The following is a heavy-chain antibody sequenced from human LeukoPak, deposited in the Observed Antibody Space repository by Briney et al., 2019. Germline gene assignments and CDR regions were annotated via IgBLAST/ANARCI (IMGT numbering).Heavy chain of an antibody. CDR3: AKGGDYGYYFDY. D-gene: IGHD4-17*01. CDR1: GFTFSSYG. J-gene: IGHJ4*02. CDR2: IWYGGSNK. Sequence: PGGSLRLSCAASGFTFSSYGMHWVRQAPGKGLEWVAVIWYGGSNKYYADSVKGRFTISRDNSKNTLYLQMNSLRAEDTAVYYCAKGGDYGYYFDYWGQGTLVTVSS. V-gene: IGHV3-30*02.